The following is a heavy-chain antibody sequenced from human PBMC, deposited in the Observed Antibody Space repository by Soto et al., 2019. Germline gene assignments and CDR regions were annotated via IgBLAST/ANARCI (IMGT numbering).Heavy chain of an antibody. V-gene: IGHV3-48*02. J-gene: IGHJ4*02. CDR3: AKEGNSGWKMRD. Sequence: GGSLRLSCAGSGFNFGDFSINWVRQGPGKGLEWVSYTSGKSRSIYYAESVKGRFTISRDNARNTLSLQMNSLTDEDTAVYYCAKEGNSGWKMRDWCQGTLVTVSS. CDR1: GFNFGDFS. CDR2: TSGKSRSI. D-gene: IGHD6-19*01.